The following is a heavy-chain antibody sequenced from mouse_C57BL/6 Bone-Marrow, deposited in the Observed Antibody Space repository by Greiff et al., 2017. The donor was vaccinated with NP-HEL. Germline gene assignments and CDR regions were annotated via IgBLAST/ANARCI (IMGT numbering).Heavy chain of an antibody. CDR2: IDPENGDT. D-gene: IGHD2-1*01. V-gene: IGHV14-4*01. Sequence: DVQLQESGAELVRPGASVKLSCTASGFNIKDDYMHWVKQRPEQGLEWIGWIDPENGDTEYASKFQGKGTITADKSSNTAYLQLSSLTSEDTYVYYCTPDYRNPNAMDYWGQGTSVTVSS. CDR1: GFNIKDDY. J-gene: IGHJ4*01. CDR3: TPDYRNPNAMDY.